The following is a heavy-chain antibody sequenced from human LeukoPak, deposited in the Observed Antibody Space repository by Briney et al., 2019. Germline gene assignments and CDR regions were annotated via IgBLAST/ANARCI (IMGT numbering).Heavy chain of an antibody. CDR3: AELGITMIGGV. CDR1: GFTFDDYA. D-gene: IGHD3-10*02. V-gene: IGHV3-9*01. Sequence: GGSLRLSCAASGFTFDDYAMRWVRQAPGKGLEWVSGISWNSGSIGYADSVKGRFTISRDNAKNSLHLQMNSLRAEDTAVYYCAELGITMIGGVWGKGTTVTISS. CDR2: ISWNSGSI. J-gene: IGHJ6*04.